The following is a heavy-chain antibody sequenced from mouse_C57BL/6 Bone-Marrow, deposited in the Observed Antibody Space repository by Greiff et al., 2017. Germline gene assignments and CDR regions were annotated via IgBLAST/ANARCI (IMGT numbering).Heavy chain of an antibody. CDR2: ISSGGSYT. CDR1: GFTFSSYG. V-gene: IGHV5-6*01. D-gene: IGHD1-1*01. CDR3: AIQGFPGSSKGYFDV. Sequence: EVKLMESGGDLVKPGGSLKLSCAASGFTFSSYGMSWVRQTPDKRLEWVATISSGGSYTYYPDSVKGRFTISRDNAKNTLYLQMSSLKSEDTAMYYCAIQGFPGSSKGYFDVWGTGTTVTVSS. J-gene: IGHJ1*03.